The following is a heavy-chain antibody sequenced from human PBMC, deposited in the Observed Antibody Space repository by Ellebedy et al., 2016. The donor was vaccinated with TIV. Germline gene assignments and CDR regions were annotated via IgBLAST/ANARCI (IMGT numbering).Heavy chain of an antibody. D-gene: IGHD6-19*01. J-gene: IGHJ6*02. CDR2: IIPILGIA. CDR3: ARGSCPYSSGCGGMDV. Sequence: SVKVSXXASGGTFSSYAISWVRQAPGQGLEWMGRIIPILGIANYAQKFQGRVTITADKSTSTVYMELSSLRSEDTAVYCCARGSCPYSSGCGGMDVWGQGTTVTVSS. CDR1: GGTFSSYA. V-gene: IGHV1-69*04.